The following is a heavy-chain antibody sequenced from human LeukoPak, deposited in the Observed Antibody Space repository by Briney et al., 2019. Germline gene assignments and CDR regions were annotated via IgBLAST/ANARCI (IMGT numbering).Heavy chain of an antibody. Sequence: GGSLRLSYVASGFVVSSNDMSWVRQAPGKGLEGVSVIYSDGSPYYADSVKGRFTISRDISKNTLYLTINSLRAEDTAVYYCARDPSSWYYYYMDVWGKGTTVTVSS. CDR2: IYSDGSP. CDR1: GFVVSSND. J-gene: IGHJ6*03. CDR3: ARDPSSWYYYYMDV. D-gene: IGHD6-13*01. V-gene: IGHV3-66*01.